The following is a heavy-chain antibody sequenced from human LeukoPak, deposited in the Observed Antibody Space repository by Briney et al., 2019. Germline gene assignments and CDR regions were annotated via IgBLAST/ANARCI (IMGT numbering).Heavy chain of an antibody. V-gene: IGHV5-51*01. D-gene: IGHD3-10*01. CDR2: IYPGDSGT. J-gene: IGHJ4*02. Sequence: GESLKISCKGSGYSFTSYWIGWVRQMPGKGLEWMGIIYPGDSGTRYSPSFQGQVTISADKSISTAYLQWSSLKASDTAMYYCARSGHYYGSGSTVDYWGQGTLVTVSS. CDR3: ARSGHYYGSGSTVDY. CDR1: GYSFTSYW.